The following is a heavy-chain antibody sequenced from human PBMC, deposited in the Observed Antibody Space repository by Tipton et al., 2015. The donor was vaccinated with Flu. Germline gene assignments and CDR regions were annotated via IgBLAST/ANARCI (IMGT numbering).Heavy chain of an antibody. CDR2: IYTSGSS. CDR1: GGSIVNYY. CDR3: ARDTIYHCSGTSCLGFDP. J-gene: IGHJ5*02. V-gene: IGHV4-4*07. Sequence: TLSLTCTVSGGSIVNYYWSWIRQPAGKGLEWIGRIYTSGSSNYNPSLKSRVTMSVDTSKNQFSLKLTSVTAADTAVYYCARDTIYHCSGTSCLGFDPWGQGTLVTVSS. D-gene: IGHD2-2*01.